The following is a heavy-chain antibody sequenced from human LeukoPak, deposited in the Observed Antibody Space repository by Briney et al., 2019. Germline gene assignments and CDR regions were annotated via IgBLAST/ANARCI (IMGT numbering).Heavy chain of an antibody. J-gene: IGHJ4*02. V-gene: IGHV3-20*04. Sequence: AGSLRLSCAASGCTFDNYGMSWVRQVPGKGLELVSGINWNGGSTGYADSVKGRFSISRDNVKNSLHLQMKSLRAEDTALYYCARDPDSGYYRLSDYWGQGTLVTVSS. CDR3: ARDPDSGYYRLSDY. D-gene: IGHD3-22*01. CDR2: INWNGGST. CDR1: GCTFDNYG.